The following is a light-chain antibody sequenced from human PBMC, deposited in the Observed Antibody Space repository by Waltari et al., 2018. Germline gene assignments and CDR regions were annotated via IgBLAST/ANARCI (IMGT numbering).Light chain of an antibody. CDR3: QQYYNTPFT. CDR1: QSVLYSSNNKNY. Sequence: DIVMTQSPDSLAVSLGERATIHRTSSQSVLYSSNNKNYLTWYQKKPGQPPKLLIYWASTRESGVPDRFSGSGSGTDFTLTISSLQAEDVAVYYCQQYYNTPFTFGPGTKVDVK. CDR2: WAS. J-gene: IGKJ3*01. V-gene: IGKV4-1*01.